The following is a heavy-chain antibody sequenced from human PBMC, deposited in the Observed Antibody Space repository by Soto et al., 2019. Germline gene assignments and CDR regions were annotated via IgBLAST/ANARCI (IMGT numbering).Heavy chain of an antibody. D-gene: IGHD4-17*01. CDR2: ISYDGSNK. Sequence: QVQLVESGGGVVQPGRSLRLSCAASGFTFRSYGMHWVRQAPGKGLEWVAVISYDGSNKYYADSVKGRFTISRDNSKNTLYLQMNSLRAEDTAVYYCAKDIEGDYGGNSYYWGQGTLVTVSS. J-gene: IGHJ4*02. V-gene: IGHV3-30*18. CDR1: GFTFRSYG. CDR3: AKDIEGDYGGNSYY.